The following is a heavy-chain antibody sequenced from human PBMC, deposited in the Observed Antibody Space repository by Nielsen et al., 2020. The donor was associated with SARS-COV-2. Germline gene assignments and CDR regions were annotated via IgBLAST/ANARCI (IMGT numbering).Heavy chain of an antibody. Sequence: GESLKISCAASGFTFSDYGMHWVRQAPGKGLEWVALISQDGHDQYYTDSVTGRFTISRDNSKNTLFLQMISLRAEDTAIYYCAKDTGYRSGLLDFWGQGSRVTVSS. CDR1: GFTFSDYG. D-gene: IGHD6-19*01. V-gene: IGHV3-30*18. J-gene: IGHJ4*02. CDR3: AKDTGYRSGLLDF. CDR2: ISQDGHDQ.